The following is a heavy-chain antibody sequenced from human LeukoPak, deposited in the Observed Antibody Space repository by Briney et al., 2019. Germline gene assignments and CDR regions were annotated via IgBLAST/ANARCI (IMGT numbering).Heavy chain of an antibody. D-gene: IGHD3-22*01. Sequence: QPGGSLTLTCAVSGFTFSSYWMHWVRQAPGQGLVWVSRISSDGISKFYADSVKGRFTISRDNAKNTLYLQMNSLIAEDTAVYYCARHYYDSGSYYTTEYWGQGTRVTVSS. V-gene: IGHV3-74*01. CDR1: GFTFSSYW. J-gene: IGHJ4*02. CDR3: ARHYYDSGSYYTTEY. CDR2: ISSDGISK.